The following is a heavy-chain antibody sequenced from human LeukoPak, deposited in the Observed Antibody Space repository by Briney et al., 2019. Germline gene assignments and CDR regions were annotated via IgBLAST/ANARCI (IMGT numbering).Heavy chain of an antibody. CDR2: IYYSGST. V-gene: IGHV4-59*01. D-gene: IGHD1-14*01. Sequence: SETLSLTCTVSGGSISSYYWSWIRQPPGKGLVWIGYIYYSGSTNYNPSLKSRVTISVDTSKNQFSLKLSSVTAADTAVYYCARVRNGEFDYWGQGTLVTVSS. J-gene: IGHJ4*02. CDR3: ARVRNGEFDY. CDR1: GGSISSYY.